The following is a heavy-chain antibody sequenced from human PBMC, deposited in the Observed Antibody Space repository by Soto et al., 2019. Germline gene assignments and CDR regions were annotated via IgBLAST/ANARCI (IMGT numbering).Heavy chain of an antibody. CDR1: GFSFSAYA. D-gene: IGHD2-8*01. V-gene: IGHV3-23*01. CDR3: AKDFIANNGVWEAFDM. Sequence: GGSLRLSCAASGFSFSAYAMNWVRQAPGKGLQWVSGLVGNGGDRNYADSVRGRFTVSRDNSKNTLYLQMNNLRDGDTAVYYCAKDFIANNGVWEAFDMWGRGTEVTVSS. J-gene: IGHJ3*02. CDR2: LVGNGGDR.